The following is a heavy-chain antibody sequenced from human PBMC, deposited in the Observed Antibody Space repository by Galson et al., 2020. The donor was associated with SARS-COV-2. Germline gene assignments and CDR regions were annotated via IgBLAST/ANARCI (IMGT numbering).Heavy chain of an antibody. CDR1: GFTFDNYA. D-gene: IGHD2-2*01. V-gene: IGHV3-43D*03. Sequence: GGSLRLSCAASGFTFDNYAMNWVRQAPGKGLEWVSLITWDGGDTYYTDSVRGRFTISRDNSKNSLYLQMNSLRPEDTALYYCAKGQGGYCSSTSCLGNYFDYWGQGTLVTVSS. CDR3: AKGQGGYCSSTSCLGNYFDY. CDR2: ITWDGGDT. J-gene: IGHJ4*02.